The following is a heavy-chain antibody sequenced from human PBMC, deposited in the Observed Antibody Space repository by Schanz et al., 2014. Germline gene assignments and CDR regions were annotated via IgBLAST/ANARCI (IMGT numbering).Heavy chain of an antibody. Sequence: EVQLVESGGGLVQPGGSLRLSCTASGFTFSSYSMNWVRQAPGKGLEWVSYVSRSTPDIYYADSVKGRFTMSRDNAKNLLYLQMSSLRAEDTAVYYCAKSQGSSFDSWGQGTLVTVSS. CDR1: GFTFSSYS. V-gene: IGHV3-48*01. CDR2: VSRSTPDI. CDR3: AKSQGSSFDS. D-gene: IGHD6-13*01. J-gene: IGHJ4*02.